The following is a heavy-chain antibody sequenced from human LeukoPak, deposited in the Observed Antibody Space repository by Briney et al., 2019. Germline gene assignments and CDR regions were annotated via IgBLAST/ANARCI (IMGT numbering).Heavy chain of an antibody. D-gene: IGHD6-6*01. J-gene: IGHJ4*02. CDR2: INPNSGGT. CDR1: GYTFPGYC. CDR3: AREHSSSSGKVFDY. Sequence: LGASVKVSCKASGYTFPGYCMHWVRQAPGQGLEWMGWINPNSGGTNYAQKFQGRVTMTRDTSISTAYMELSRLRSDDTAVYYCAREHSSSSGKVFDYWGQGTLVTVSS. V-gene: IGHV1-2*02.